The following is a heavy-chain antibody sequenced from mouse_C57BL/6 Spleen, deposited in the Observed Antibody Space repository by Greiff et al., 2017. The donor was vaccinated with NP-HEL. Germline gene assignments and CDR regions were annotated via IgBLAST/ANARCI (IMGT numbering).Heavy chain of an antibody. CDR2: INPSNGGT. CDR1: GYTFTSYW. CDR3: ARESNWDGYFDV. J-gene: IGHJ1*03. Sequence: QVQLQQSGTELVKPGASVKLSCKASGYTFTSYWMHWVKQRPGQGLEWIGNINPSNGGTNYNEKFKSKATLTVDKSSSTAYMQLSSLTSEDSAVYYCARESNWDGYFDVWGTGTTVTVSS. D-gene: IGHD4-1*01. V-gene: IGHV1-53*01.